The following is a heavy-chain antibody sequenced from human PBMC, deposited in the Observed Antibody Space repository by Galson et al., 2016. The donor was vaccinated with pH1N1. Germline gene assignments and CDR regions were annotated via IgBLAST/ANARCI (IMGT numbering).Heavy chain of an antibody. D-gene: IGHD4-17*01. J-gene: IGHJ5*02. V-gene: IGHV4-59*08. Sequence: ETLSLTCTVSGDPISNYYWNWIRQPPGKGLEWIGYISYTGNTKYNSSLKSRVSISRDTSKTQFFLKVISVTAADTAVYFCARHPWDYGDDVGGEYDPWGQGTLVTVSS. CDR2: ISYTGNT. CDR3: ARHPWDYGDDVGGEYDP. CDR1: GDPISNYY.